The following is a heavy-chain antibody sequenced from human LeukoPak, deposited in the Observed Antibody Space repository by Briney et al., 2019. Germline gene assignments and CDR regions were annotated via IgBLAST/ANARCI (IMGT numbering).Heavy chain of an antibody. J-gene: IGHJ4*02. CDR2: ISGSGGST. V-gene: IGHV3-23*01. CDR1: GFTFSSYA. Sequence: GGSLRLSCAASGFTFSSYAMSWVRQAPGKGLEWVSAISGSGGSTYYADSVKGRFTISRDNSKNTLYLQMSSLRAKDTAVYYCAKTPLVPRLLAYFDYWGQGTLVTVSS. D-gene: IGHD3-22*01. CDR3: AKTPLVPRLLAYFDY.